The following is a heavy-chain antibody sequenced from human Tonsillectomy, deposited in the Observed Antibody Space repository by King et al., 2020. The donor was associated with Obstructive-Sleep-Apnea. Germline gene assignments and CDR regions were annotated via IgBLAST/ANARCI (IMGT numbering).Heavy chain of an antibody. Sequence: VQLQESGPGVLKPSQTLSLTCTVSGGSISSGGHYWNWIRQHPGKGLEWIGYISYSGSTYFNPSLKSRLMISVDTSKNHFSLRLSSVTAADTAVYYCARDIDNSGNGHFDFWGQGTLVTVSS. CDR2: ISYSGST. V-gene: IGHV4-31*03. CDR1: GGSISSGGHY. CDR3: ARDIDNSGNGHFDF. J-gene: IGHJ3*01. D-gene: IGHD3-22*01.